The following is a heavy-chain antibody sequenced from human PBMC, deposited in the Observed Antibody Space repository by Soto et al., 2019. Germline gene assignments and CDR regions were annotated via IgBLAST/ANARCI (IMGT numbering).Heavy chain of an antibody. CDR2: IYWDDDK. D-gene: IGHD2-2*01. J-gene: IGHJ5*02. CDR1: GFSFNTSGEG. Sequence: QITLKESGPTLVKPTQTLTLTCTFSGFSFNTSGEGVGWIRQPPGKALEWLALIYWDDDKRYSPSLERRLTITKDTSKNQVVLTMTNMDPVDTATYYCALRRWGYCTGTSCYWFDPWGPGTLVTVSS. V-gene: IGHV2-5*02. CDR3: ALRRWGYCTGTSCYWFDP.